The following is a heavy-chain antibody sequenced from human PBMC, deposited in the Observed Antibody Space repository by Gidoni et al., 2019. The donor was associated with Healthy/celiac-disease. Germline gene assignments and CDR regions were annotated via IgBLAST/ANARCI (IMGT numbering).Heavy chain of an antibody. D-gene: IGHD6-19*01. CDR2: INGSGGST. CDR3: AKSSRSSGWYGHTTSPY. J-gene: IGHJ4*02. CDR1: GFTFSSYS. Sequence: EVQLLESGGGLVQPGGSLRLSCAASGFTFSSYSMGWVRQAPGQGLEWVSTINGSGGSTYYGDSMKGRFTISREHSKNTLYLQMNSLRAEDTAVYYCAKSSRSSGWYGHTTSPYWGQGTLVTVSS. V-gene: IGHV3-23*01.